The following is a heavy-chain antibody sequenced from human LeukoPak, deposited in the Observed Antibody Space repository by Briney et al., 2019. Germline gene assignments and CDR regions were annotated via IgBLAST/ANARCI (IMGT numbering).Heavy chain of an antibody. CDR2: INSGGSGT. Sequence: GGSLRLSCAASGFAFSSNWMHWVRQTPGRGLVWISRINSGGSGTSYADSVEGRFTISRDNAKNTLYLQMNSLRAEDTAVYYCATSLGPLTEYWGQGTLVTVSS. J-gene: IGHJ4*02. V-gene: IGHV3-74*01. CDR3: ATSLGPLTEY. D-gene: IGHD7-27*01. CDR1: GFAFSSNW.